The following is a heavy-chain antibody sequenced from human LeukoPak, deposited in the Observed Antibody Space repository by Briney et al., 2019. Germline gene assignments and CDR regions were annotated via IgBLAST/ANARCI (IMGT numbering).Heavy chain of an antibody. CDR1: GFSFSNHG. Sequence: GGFLRLSCAASGFSFSNHGMHWVRQAPGKRLEWVAVIWDDGNNKRYANSVNGRFTISRDNSENTLYLQMNGLTAEDTAMYYCARDSYQDYYGRFDPWGQGTLVIVSS. J-gene: IGHJ5*02. D-gene: IGHD3-10*01. V-gene: IGHV3-33*01. CDR3: ARDSYQDYYGRFDP. CDR2: IWDDGNNK.